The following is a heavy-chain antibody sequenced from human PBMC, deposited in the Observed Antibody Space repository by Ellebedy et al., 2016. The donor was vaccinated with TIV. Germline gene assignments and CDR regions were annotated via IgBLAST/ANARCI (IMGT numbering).Heavy chain of an antibody. CDR3: AKDATRTSGWFYFDY. D-gene: IGHD6-19*01. Sequence: GESLKTSCAASGFTYTNYDMNWVRQAPGKGLEWVSGITNGGTITYYADSVKGRFTISRDNSKNTVYLQMNSLRAEDTAIYYCAKDATRTSGWFYFDYWGQGMLVTVSS. V-gene: IGHV3-23*01. J-gene: IGHJ4*02. CDR2: ITNGGTIT. CDR1: GFTYTNYD.